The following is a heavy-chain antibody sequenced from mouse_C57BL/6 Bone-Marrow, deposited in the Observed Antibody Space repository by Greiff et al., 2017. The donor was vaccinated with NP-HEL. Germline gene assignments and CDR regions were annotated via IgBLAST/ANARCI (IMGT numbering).Heavy chain of an antibody. CDR2: INPNYGTT. D-gene: IGHD3-2*02. CDR1: GYSFTDYN. CDR3: ARRAQARDYAMDY. J-gene: IGHJ4*01. Sequence: EVKLMESGPELVKPGASVKISCKASGYSFTDYNMNWVKQSNGKSLEWIGVINPNYGTTSYNQKFKGKATLTVDQSSSPAYMQLNSLTSEDSAVYYCARRAQARDYAMDYWGQGTSVTVSS. V-gene: IGHV1-39*01.